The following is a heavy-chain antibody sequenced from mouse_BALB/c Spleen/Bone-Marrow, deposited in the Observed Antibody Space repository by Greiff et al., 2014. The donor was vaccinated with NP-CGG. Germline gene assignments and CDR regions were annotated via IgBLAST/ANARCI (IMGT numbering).Heavy chain of an antibody. J-gene: IGHJ4*01. D-gene: IGHD1-1*02. CDR3: GRYGYDAMDF. CDR2: IHPYNGDT. V-gene: IGHV1-37*01. Sequence: VQLKESGPELVKPGASVKLSCRASGFSFTDYFINWVKQSHGKSLEWIGRIHPYNGDTFYNRKFKVKATLTVDKSSNTARMELLSLTSEDSAVYYCGRYGYDAMDFWGQGTSVTVSS. CDR1: GFSFTDYF.